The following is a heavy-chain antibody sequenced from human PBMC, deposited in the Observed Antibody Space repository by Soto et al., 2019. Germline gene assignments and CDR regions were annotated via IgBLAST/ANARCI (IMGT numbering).Heavy chain of an antibody. J-gene: IGHJ4*02. V-gene: IGHV4-38-2*01. CDR1: GYSISRGCY. D-gene: IGHD3-3*01. Sequence: SATQSRTYALSGYSISRGCYSAWIRQHPGKGLEWIGSIDHSGSTYYNPSLKSRVTISVDTSKNQFSLKLSSVTAADTAVYYCARGRYDFWSGYRNYYFDYWGQGTLVTAPQ. CDR3: ARGRYDFWSGYRNYYFDY. CDR2: IDHSGST.